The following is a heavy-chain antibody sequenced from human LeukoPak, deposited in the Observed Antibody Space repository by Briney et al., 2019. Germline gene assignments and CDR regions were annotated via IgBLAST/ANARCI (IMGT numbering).Heavy chain of an antibody. D-gene: IGHD3-9*01. CDR1: GGSISSSSYY. Sequence: SETLSLTCTVSGGSISSSSYYWGWIRQPPGKGLEWIGSIYYSGSTYYNPSLKSRVTISVDTSKNQFSLKLISVTAADTAVYYCASVTGGYDILTGYYRGLDDYYYIDVWGKGTTVTISS. V-gene: IGHV4-39*07. CDR2: IYYSGST. J-gene: IGHJ6*03. CDR3: ASVTGGYDILTGYYRGLDDYYYIDV.